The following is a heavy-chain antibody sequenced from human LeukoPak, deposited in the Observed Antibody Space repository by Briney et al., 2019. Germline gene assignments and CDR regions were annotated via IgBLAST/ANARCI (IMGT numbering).Heavy chain of an antibody. CDR3: ARHSSGWYYVDY. CDR2: IYYSGST. CDR1: SGSISGHY. J-gene: IGHJ4*02. D-gene: IGHD6-19*01. Sequence: SETLSLTCTVSSGSISGHYGSWIRQPPGEGLEWIGNIYYSGSTNYNPSLKSRLTISVDTSKNQFSLKLSSVTAADTAVYYCARHSSGWYYVDYWGQGTLVTVSS. V-gene: IGHV4-59*11.